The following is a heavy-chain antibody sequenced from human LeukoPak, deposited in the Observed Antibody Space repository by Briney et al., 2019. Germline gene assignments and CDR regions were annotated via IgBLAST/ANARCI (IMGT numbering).Heavy chain of an antibody. D-gene: IGHD2-2*01. CDR1: GYTFTSYG. Sequence: GASVKVSCKASGYTFTSYGISWVRQAPGQGLEWMGWISAYNGNTNYAQKLQGRVTMTTDTSTSTAYMELRSLRSDDTAVYYCARDRPLGGYCSGTSCYPFDYWGQGTLVTVSS. CDR3: ARDRPLGGYCSGTSCYPFDY. V-gene: IGHV1-18*01. CDR2: ISAYNGNT. J-gene: IGHJ4*02.